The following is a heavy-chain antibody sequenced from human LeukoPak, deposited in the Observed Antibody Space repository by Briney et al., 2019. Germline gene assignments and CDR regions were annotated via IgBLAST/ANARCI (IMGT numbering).Heavy chain of an antibody. Sequence: SQTLSLTCTVSGGSISSGGYYWSWIRQHPGKGLGWIGYIYYSGSTYYNPSLKSRVTISVDTSKNQFSLKLSSVTAADTAVYYCARAQTMVDFWADYFDYWGQGTLVTVSS. CDR1: GGSISSGGYY. CDR3: ARAQTMVDFWADYFDY. J-gene: IGHJ4*02. D-gene: IGHD3-3*01. CDR2: IYYSGST. V-gene: IGHV4-31*03.